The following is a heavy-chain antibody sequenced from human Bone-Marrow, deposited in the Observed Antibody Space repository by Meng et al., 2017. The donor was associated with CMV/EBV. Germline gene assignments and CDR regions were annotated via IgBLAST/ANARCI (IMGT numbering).Heavy chain of an antibody. CDR2: ISSSGSTI. CDR1: GFTFSSYW. CDR3: AREEYSSGWYFL. D-gene: IGHD6-19*01. J-gene: IGHJ4*02. V-gene: IGHV3-48*04. Sequence: GESLKISCAASGFTFSSYWMNWVRQAPGKGLEWVSYISSSGSTIYYADSVKGRFTISRDNAKNSLYLQMNSLRAEDTAVYYCAREEYSSGWYFLWGQGTRVTVSS.